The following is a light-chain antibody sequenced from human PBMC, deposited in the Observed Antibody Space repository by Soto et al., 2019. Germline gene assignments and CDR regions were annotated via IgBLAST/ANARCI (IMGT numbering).Light chain of an antibody. J-gene: IGKJ2*01. CDR1: QSVSSN. CDR3: QQYNIWPPRYP. Sequence: EIVMTQSPATLSVSPGERATLSCRSSQSVSSNLAWYQQKPGQAPRLLIYGASTRATGIPARFSGSGSGTEFTLTLSRLQSEDFAVAYCQQYNIWPPRYPFGQGTKLEIK. CDR2: GAS. V-gene: IGKV3-15*01.